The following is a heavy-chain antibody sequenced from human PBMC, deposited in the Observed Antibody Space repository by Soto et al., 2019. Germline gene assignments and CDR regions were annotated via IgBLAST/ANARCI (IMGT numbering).Heavy chain of an antibody. J-gene: IGHJ3*02. CDR3: ASGPYYYDSSGTYFGDAFDI. Sequence: VQLVESGGGVVQTGRSLRRSCAAYGFTFSSYAMHWVRQAPGKGLEWVAVISYDGSNKYYADSVKGRFTISRDNSKNTLYLQMNSLRAEDSAVYYCASGPYYYDSSGTYFGDAFDIWGQGTMVTVSS. D-gene: IGHD3-22*01. V-gene: IGHV3-30-3*01. CDR1: GFTFSSYA. CDR2: ISYDGSNK.